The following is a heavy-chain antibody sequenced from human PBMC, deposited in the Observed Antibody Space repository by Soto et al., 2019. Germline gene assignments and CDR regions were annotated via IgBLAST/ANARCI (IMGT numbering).Heavy chain of an antibody. CDR1: GFTFSSYS. D-gene: IGHD1-26*01. CDR3: ARAIGYAFDI. CDR2: ISSGTGYM. J-gene: IGHJ3*02. V-gene: IGHV3-21*01. Sequence: EVQLVESGGGLVKPGGSLRLSCAASGFTFSSYSMNWVRQAPGKGLEWVSSISSGTGYMYYADSVKGRFTISRDNAKNALYLQMNSVRAEDTAVYFCARAIGYAFDIWGQGTMVTVSS.